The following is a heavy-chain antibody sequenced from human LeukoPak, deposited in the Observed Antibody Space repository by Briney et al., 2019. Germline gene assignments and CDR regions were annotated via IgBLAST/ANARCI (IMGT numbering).Heavy chain of an antibody. V-gene: IGHV4-59*01. CDR2: IYYSGST. CDR3: ARDSVDIVATDNDAFDI. D-gene: IGHD5-12*01. CDR1: GGSISSYY. Sequence: SETLSLTCTVSGGSISSYYWSWIRQPPGKGLEWIGYIYYSGSTNYNPSLKSRITISVDTSKDQFSLKLSSVTAADTAVYYCARDSVDIVATDNDAFDIWGQGTMVPLSS. J-gene: IGHJ3*02.